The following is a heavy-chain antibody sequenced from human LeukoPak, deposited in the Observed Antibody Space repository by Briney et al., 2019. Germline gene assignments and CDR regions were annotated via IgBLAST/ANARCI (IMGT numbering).Heavy chain of an antibody. V-gene: IGHV7-4-1*02. CDR3: ARLYCSGGSCRPNWLDP. CDR1: GYTFTSYA. CDR2: INTNTGNP. D-gene: IGHD2-15*01. Sequence: ASVKVSCKASGYTFTSYAMNWVRQAPGQGLEWMGWINTNTGNPTYAQGFTGRFVFSLDTSVSTAYLQISSLKAEDTAVYYCARLYCSGGSCRPNWLDPWGQGTLVTVSS. J-gene: IGHJ5*02.